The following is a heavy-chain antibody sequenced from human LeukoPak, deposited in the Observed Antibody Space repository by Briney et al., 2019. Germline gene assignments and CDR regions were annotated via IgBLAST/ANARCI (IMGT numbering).Heavy chain of an antibody. J-gene: IGHJ5*02. CDR3: ATFFDFWFGP. CDR2: IYHDGST. V-gene: IGHV4-61*01. D-gene: IGHD5/OR15-5a*01. CDR1: GVSVSSGSYF. Sequence: SETLSLTCTVSGVSVSSGSYFWSWIRQPPGEGPQWIGYIYHDGSTNYSPSLRSRVSISVDASKNQFSLKLSSVTTADTAVYFCATFFDFWFGPWGQGTQVTVSS.